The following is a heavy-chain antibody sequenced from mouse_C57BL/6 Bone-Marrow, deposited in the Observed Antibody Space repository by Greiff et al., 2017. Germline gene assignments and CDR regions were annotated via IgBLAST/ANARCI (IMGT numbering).Heavy chain of an antibody. Sequence: EVKLVESGGGLVQPGGSLKLSCAASGFTFSDYGMAWVRQAPRKGPEWVAFISNLAYSIYYADTVTGRFTISRENAKNTLYLEMSSLRSEDTAMYYCAREDYGNYYAMDYWGQGTSVTVSS. CDR1: GFTFSDYG. V-gene: IGHV5-15*01. D-gene: IGHD2-1*01. J-gene: IGHJ4*01. CDR2: ISNLAYSI. CDR3: AREDYGNYYAMDY.